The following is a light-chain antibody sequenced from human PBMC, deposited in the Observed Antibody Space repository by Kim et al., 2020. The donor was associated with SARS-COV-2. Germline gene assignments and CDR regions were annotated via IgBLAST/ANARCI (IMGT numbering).Light chain of an antibody. CDR2: DVS. CDR3: CSYAGSYTYV. CDR1: SSDVGGYNY. Sequence: GQSVTISCTGNSSDVGGYNYVAWYQQHPGKAPKLMIYDVSKRPSGVPDRFSGSKSGSTASLTISELQAEDEADYYCCSYAGSYTYVFGTGTKVTVL. V-gene: IGLV2-11*01. J-gene: IGLJ1*01.